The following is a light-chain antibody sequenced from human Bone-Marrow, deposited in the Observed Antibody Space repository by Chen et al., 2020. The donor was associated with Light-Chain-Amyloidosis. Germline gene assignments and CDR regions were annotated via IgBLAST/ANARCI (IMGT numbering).Light chain of an antibody. CDR2: GSS. CDR3: RQYGTSPLT. V-gene: IGKV3-20*01. CDR1: QTISSNY. J-gene: IGKJ4*01. Sequence: EIVLTQSPGTLSLSPGEGANLSCRASQTISSNYLTGYQQKFGQAPRLLIYGSSSRATGIPDRFTGSGSVPDFTRTINRLEPEDLAMYYWRQYGTSPLTFGGGTKVDIQ.